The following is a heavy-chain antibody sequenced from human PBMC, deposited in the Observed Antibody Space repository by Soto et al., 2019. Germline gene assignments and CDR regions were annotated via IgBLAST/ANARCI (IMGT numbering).Heavy chain of an antibody. D-gene: IGHD3-22*01. CDR3: ARDPVIVVGRGGFSDY. J-gene: IGHJ4*02. CDR1: GFTFSSYW. CDR2: INSDGRST. Sequence: EVQLVESGGGLVQPGGSLRLSCAASGFTFSSYWMHWVRQAPGKGLVWVSRINSDGRSTSYADSVKGRFTISRDNAKNTLYLQMNSLRAEDTAVYYCARDPVIVVGRGGFSDYWGQGTLVTVSS. V-gene: IGHV3-74*01.